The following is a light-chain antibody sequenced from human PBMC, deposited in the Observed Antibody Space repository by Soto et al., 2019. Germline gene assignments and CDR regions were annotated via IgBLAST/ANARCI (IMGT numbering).Light chain of an antibody. CDR1: QTINNW. CDR2: HAS. Sequence: DIQMTQSPSTLSASIGDRVTITCRASQTINNWLAWYQQKPGKAPNLLIYHASNLETGVPSRFSGSAFGTEFTLPISRLQPYDFSTYYFQHYNSYPWTFGQGTKVEIK. CDR3: QHYNSYPWT. J-gene: IGKJ1*01. V-gene: IGKV1-5*01.